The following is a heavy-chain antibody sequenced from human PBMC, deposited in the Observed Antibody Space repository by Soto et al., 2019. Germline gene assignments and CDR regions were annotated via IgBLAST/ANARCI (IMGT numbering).Heavy chain of an antibody. CDR2: IYGGGST. Sequence: GGSLRLSCSASGFTIGTNYMSWVRQAPGKGLEWVSVIYGGGSTYYAESVRGRFAMSRDNSKNTVSLQMNSLTGADTAVYFCVRGGWTEWFDPGGQGTLVTVSS. V-gene: IGHV3-53*01. D-gene: IGHD2-15*01. CDR3: VRGGWTEWFDP. CDR1: GFTIGTNY. J-gene: IGHJ5*02.